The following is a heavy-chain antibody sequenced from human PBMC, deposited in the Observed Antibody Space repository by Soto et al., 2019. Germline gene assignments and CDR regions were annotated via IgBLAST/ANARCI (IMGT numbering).Heavy chain of an antibody. CDR1: GFTFSSYG. CDR2: IWYDGSSK. V-gene: IGHV3-33*01. Sequence: GGSLRLSCAASGFTFSSYGMHWVRQAPGKGLEWVGLIWYDGSSKYYADSVKGRFTISRDNYKNTLYLQMNSLRAGDTAIYYCAREVDGDYYYYGMDVWGQGTTVTVSS. CDR3: AREVDGDYYYYGMDV. J-gene: IGHJ6*02. D-gene: IGHD4-17*01.